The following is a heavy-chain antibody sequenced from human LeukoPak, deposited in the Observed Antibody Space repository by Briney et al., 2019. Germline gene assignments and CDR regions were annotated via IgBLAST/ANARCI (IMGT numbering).Heavy chain of an antibody. D-gene: IGHD4-17*01. CDR2: IYSGGST. Sequence: GGSLRLSCAASGFTVSSNDMSWVRQAPGKGLEWVSVIYSGGSTYYADSVKGRFTISRDNSKNTLYLQMNSLRAEDTAVYYCARDDYGDGYYYYGMDVWGQGTTVTVSS. CDR1: GFTVSSND. CDR3: ARDDYGDGYYYYGMDV. V-gene: IGHV3-53*01. J-gene: IGHJ6*02.